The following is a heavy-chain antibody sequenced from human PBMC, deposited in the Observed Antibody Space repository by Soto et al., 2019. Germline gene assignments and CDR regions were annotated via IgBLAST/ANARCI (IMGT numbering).Heavy chain of an antibody. V-gene: IGHV3-30*03. CDR2: ISYDGSNK. J-gene: IGHJ3*02. CDR3: SGSGSYYNPAFDI. D-gene: IGHD3-10*01. Sequence: GGSLRLSCAACGFTFSSYGMHWVRQAPGKGLEWVAVISYDGSNKYYADSVKGRFTISRDNSKNTLYLQMNSLRAEDTAVYYCSGSGSYYNPAFDIWGQGTMVTVSS. CDR1: GFTFSSYG.